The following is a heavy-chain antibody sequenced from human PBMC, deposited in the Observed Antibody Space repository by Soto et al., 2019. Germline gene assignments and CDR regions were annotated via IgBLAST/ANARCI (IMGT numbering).Heavy chain of an antibody. J-gene: IGHJ4*02. CDR2: ISAGSLFI. CDR3: ARSTGVGVSGAY. D-gene: IGHD1-26*01. CDR1: GFTFSAYN. Sequence: GGSLRLSCAGSGFTFSAYNINWVRQAPGKGLEWVSSISAGSLFIYQPDSMKGRFTISRDDARNSVYLQMNSLTAEDTAVYYCARSTGVGVSGAYWCQGTQLTVSS. V-gene: IGHV3-21*01.